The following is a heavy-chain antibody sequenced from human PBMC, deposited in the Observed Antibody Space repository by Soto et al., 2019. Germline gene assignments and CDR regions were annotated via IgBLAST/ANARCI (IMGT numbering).Heavy chain of an antibody. CDR3: AKDQSEVYSSAFSSPLED. D-gene: IGHD3-22*01. CDR2: DSGGGSGP. CDR1: GFTFRSHA. Sequence: EVQLLESGGGLIHSGGSLRLSCAASGFTFRSHAMTWVRQAPGKGLEWVASDSGGGSGPFYADSVRGRFTISRDNSANIVFLQMTSLRAEDTAIYHCAKDQSEVYSSAFSSPLEDWGQRTLVNVSS. V-gene: IGHV3-23*01. J-gene: IGHJ4*02.